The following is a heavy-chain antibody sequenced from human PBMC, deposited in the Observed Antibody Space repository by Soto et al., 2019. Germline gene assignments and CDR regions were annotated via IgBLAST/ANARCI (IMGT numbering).Heavy chain of an antibody. J-gene: IGHJ5*02. CDR2: IYYSGST. V-gene: IGHV4-39*01. D-gene: IGHD2-2*01. Sequence: QLQLQESGPGLVKPSETLSLTCTVSGGSISSSSYYWGWIRQPPGKGLEWIGSIYYSGSTYYNPSLKIRVTISVDTSNNHFSLKLSSVTAADTAVYYCARRTNNCSSTSCYGFWFDPWGQGTLVTVSS. CDR1: GGSISSSSYY. CDR3: ARRTNNCSSTSCYGFWFDP.